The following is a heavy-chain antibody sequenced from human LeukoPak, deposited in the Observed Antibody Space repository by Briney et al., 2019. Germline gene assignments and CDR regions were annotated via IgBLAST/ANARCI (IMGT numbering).Heavy chain of an antibody. Sequence: PSETLSLTCSVTGASIRDYCWSRIRQPPGKGLEWIGYVYYSGTTSYNPSLRSRVTISLDTSKSQFSLKLNSVTAADTAVYYCAGSSGGLYCFDHWGQGTLVTVSS. J-gene: IGHJ4*02. V-gene: IGHV4-59*01. D-gene: IGHD2-15*01. CDR3: AGSSGGLYCFDH. CDR2: VYYSGTT. CDR1: GASIRDYC.